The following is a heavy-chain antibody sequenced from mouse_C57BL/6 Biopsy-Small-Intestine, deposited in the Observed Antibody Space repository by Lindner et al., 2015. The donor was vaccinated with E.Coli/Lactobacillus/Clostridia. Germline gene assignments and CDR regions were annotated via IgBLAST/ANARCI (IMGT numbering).Heavy chain of an antibody. CDR1: GFTFSDYG. Sequence: VQLQEVWGDLVKPGGSLKLSCAASGFTFSDYGMHWVRQAPEKGLEWVAYISSGSSTIYYADTVKGRFTISRDNAMNTLFLQMTSLRSEDTAMYYCARRVTTAPYAMDYWGQGTSVTVSS. J-gene: IGHJ4*01. CDR3: ARRVTTAPYAMDY. D-gene: IGHD1-2*01. V-gene: IGHV5-17*01. CDR2: ISSGSSTI.